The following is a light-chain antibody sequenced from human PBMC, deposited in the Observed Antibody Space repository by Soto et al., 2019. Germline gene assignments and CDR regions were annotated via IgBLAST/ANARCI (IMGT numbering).Light chain of an antibody. CDR2: DDR. Sequence: SYELTQPPSVSVAPGQTARITCGGDNIGTKSVHWYRQKPGQAPVLVVYDDRGRPSGIPERFSGSNSGNTATLTIGRVEAGDEADYYCQVWDSSSDHYVFGTGTKLTVL. V-gene: IGLV3-21*02. CDR1: NIGTKS. CDR3: QVWDSSSDHYV. J-gene: IGLJ1*01.